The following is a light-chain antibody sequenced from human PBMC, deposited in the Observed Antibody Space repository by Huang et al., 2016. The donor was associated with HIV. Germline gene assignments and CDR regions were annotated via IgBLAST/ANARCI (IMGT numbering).Light chain of an antibody. J-gene: IGKJ4*01. CDR3: QQYNDWPPLT. CDR2: DAS. V-gene: IGKV3-15*01. Sequence: EIEMTQSPATLSVSPGERATLPCRASHSVDSDVAWYQQKPGQAPRLLIYDASTRATGIAAKFNGTGSGTEFSLSITNLQSEDFAVYYCQQYNDWPPLTFGGGTKVEI. CDR1: HSVDSD.